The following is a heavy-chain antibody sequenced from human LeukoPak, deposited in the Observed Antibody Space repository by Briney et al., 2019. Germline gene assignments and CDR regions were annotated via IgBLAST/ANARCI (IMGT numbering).Heavy chain of an antibody. V-gene: IGHV5-51*01. D-gene: IGHD6-6*01. CDR2: IYPGDSDT. Sequence: GESLKISCKGSGYSFTNYWNGWVRQMPGKGLELMGIIYPGDSDTRYSPSFQGQVTISADKSTSTAYLQWSSLKASDTAMYYCASRSSNYYYYGMDVWGQGTTVTVSS. CDR1: GYSFTNYW. CDR3: ASRSSNYYYYGMDV. J-gene: IGHJ6*02.